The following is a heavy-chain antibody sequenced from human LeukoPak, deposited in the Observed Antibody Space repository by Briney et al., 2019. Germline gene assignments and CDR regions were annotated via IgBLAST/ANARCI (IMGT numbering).Heavy chain of an antibody. CDR1: GDSVSTNSAA. CDR2: TYYRSKWFN. CDR3: ARDDVNGMDV. Sequence: SQTLSLTCVISGDSVSTNSAAWNWIRQSPSRGLEWLGRTYYRSKWFNDYVISVKSRITINPDTSKNQFSLQLNSVTPEDTAVYFCARDDVNGMDVWGQGTTVTVSS. V-gene: IGHV6-1*01. D-gene: IGHD3-10*02. J-gene: IGHJ6*02.